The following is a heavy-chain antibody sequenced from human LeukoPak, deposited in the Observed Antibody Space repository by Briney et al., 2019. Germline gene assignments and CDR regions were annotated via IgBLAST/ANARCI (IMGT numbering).Heavy chain of an antibody. D-gene: IGHD6-13*01. Sequence: GGSLRLSCAASGFTFSSYSMNWVRQAPGKGLEWVSSISSSSSYIYYADPVKGRFTISRDNAKDSLYLQMNSLRAEDTAVYYCARGASSSWGRWYAFDIWGQGTMVTVSS. V-gene: IGHV3-21*01. J-gene: IGHJ3*02. CDR3: ARGASSSWGRWYAFDI. CDR1: GFTFSSYS. CDR2: ISSSSSYI.